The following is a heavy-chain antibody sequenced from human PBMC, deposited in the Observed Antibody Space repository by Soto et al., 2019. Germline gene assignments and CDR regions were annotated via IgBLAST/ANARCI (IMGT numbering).Heavy chain of an antibody. Sequence: SETLSLTCSVSGGTISGYYWTWIRQPAGKGLEWIGRIYSSGNTKYNPSLQSRVTMSLDTSNNQFSLRLTSVTAADTAVYYCARGQRFSDWFDPWGQGTLVTSPQ. J-gene: IGHJ5*02. CDR3: ARGQRFSDWFDP. CDR2: IYSSGNT. CDR1: GGTISGYY. D-gene: IGHD3-3*01. V-gene: IGHV4-4*07.